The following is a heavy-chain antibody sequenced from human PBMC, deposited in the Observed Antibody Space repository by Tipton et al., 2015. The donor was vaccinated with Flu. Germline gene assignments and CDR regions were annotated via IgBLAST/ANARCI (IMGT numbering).Heavy chain of an antibody. CDR2: IYSTGSA. J-gene: IGHJ3*01. CDR3: ARDLRGYSGYTGGDAFDV. D-gene: IGHD5-12*01. CDR1: GGSIDNYY. V-gene: IGHV4-4*07. Sequence: LRLSCTVSGGSIDNYYWSWIRQSADKGLEWIGRIYSTGSANYNPSLQSRITMSIDTSKSQFSLKMTSVTAADAAKYYCARDLRGYSGYTGGDAFDVWGQGTVVTVSS.